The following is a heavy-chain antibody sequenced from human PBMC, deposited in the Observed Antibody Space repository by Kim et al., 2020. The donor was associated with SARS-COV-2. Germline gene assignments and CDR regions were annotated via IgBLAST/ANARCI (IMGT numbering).Heavy chain of an antibody. Sequence: ASVKVSCKASGYSFTSYYLHWVRQAPGQGLEWMGIIDPGGDTTSYAQRFQGRVTMTRDTSTTTVYMEVSSLRFEDTAVYYCARSPSSSYDFWSGYYPDAFDTWGQGTMVTVSS. CDR1: GYSFTSYY. D-gene: IGHD3-3*01. CDR3: ARSPSSSYDFWSGYYPDAFDT. V-gene: IGHV1-46*01. CDR2: IDPGGDTT. J-gene: IGHJ3*02.